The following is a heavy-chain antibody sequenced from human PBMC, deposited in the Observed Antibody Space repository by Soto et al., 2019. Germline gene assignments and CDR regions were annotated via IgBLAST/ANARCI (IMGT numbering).Heavy chain of an antibody. D-gene: IGHD2-15*01. CDR2: ISYDGSNK. CDR1: GFTFSSYG. Sequence: GGSLRLSCAASGFTFSSYGMHWVRQAPGKGLEWVAVISYDGSNKYYADSVKGRFTISRDNSKNTLYLQMNSLRAEDTAVYYCAKDGRRLGYCSGGSCYPPDYWGQGTLVTVSS. CDR3: AKDGRRLGYCSGGSCYPPDY. J-gene: IGHJ4*02. V-gene: IGHV3-30*18.